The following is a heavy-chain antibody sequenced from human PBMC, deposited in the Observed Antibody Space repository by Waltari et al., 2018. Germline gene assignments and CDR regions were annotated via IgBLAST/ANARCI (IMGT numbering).Heavy chain of an antibody. CDR3: ARDVNNGRYGDHYFDH. CDR2: ISWNSAYI. CDR1: GFIFDDYA. Sequence: EVQLVESGGGLVQPGRSLRLSCAASGFIFDDYAMHWVRPAPGKGRGLVAGISWNSAYIAHADSVKGRFTLSRDNAKSSLYLEMNSLSAEYTAFYYCARDVNNGRYGDHYFDHWGQGILVTVSS. J-gene: IGHJ4*02. V-gene: IGHV3-9*01. D-gene: IGHD1-26*01.